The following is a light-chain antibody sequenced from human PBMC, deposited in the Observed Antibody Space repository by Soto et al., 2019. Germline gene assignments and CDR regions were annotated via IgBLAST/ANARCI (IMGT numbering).Light chain of an antibody. CDR2: GAS. J-gene: IGKJ5*01. V-gene: IGKV3-15*01. CDR3: QQYNNWPPMIT. CDR1: QSVSSN. Sequence: EIVLTQSPGTLSLSPGERATLSCRASQSVSSNLAWYQQKPGQAPRLLIYGASTRAPGIPARFSGSGSGTEFTLTISSLQSEDFAVYYCQQYNNWPPMITSGQGTRLEIK.